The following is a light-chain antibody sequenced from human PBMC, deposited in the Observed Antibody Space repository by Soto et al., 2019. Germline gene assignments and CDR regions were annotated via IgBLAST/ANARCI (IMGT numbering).Light chain of an antibody. J-gene: IGKJ1*01. CDR3: QQYYSYPPT. Sequence: AIRMTQSPSSFSASTGDRVTITCRASQGISSYLVCYQQKPGKAPKLLIYAASTLQSGVPSRFSGSGSGTDFTLTISCLQSEDFATYYWQQYYSYPPTFGQGTKVEIK. CDR2: AAS. CDR1: QGISSY. V-gene: IGKV1-8*01.